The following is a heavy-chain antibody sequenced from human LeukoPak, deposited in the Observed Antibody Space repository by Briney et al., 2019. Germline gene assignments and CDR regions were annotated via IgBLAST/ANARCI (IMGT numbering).Heavy chain of an antibody. Sequence: GASVKVSCKVSGYTLTELSMHWVRQAPGKGLEWMGGFDPEGGETIYAQKFQGRVTMTEDTSTDTAYMELSSLRSEDTAVYYCASGRGYDSDYYYYGMDVWGQGTTVTVSS. CDR1: GYTLTELS. V-gene: IGHV1-24*01. J-gene: IGHJ6*02. CDR2: FDPEGGET. D-gene: IGHD5-12*01. CDR3: ASGRGYDSDYYYYGMDV.